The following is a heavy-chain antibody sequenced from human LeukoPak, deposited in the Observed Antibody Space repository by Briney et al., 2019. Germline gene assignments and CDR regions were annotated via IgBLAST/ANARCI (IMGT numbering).Heavy chain of an antibody. Sequence: ASVKVSCKASGGTFSSYAISWVRQAPGQGLEWMGGIIPIFGTANYAQKFQGRVTITADESTSTAYMELSSLRSEDTAVYYCARVWASAWPLHYYYYGMDVWGQGTTVTVSS. V-gene: IGHV1-69*01. CDR3: ARVWASAWPLHYYYYGMDV. CDR2: IIPIFGTA. J-gene: IGHJ6*02. CDR1: GGTFSSYA. D-gene: IGHD3-16*01.